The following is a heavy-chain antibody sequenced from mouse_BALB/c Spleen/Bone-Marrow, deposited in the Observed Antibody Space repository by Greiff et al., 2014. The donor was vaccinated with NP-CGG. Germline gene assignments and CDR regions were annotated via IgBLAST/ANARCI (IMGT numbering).Heavy chain of an antibody. J-gene: IGHJ2*01. CDR2: INPNNGNT. CDR1: GYTFTSYY. V-gene: IGHV1S81*02. CDR3: TRRDY. Sequence: QVQLQQSGAELVKPGASVKLSCKASGYTFTSYYIYWVKQRPGQGLEWIGGINPNNGNTNFSETFKSKATLTVDKSSSTAYMQLSSLTSEDSAVYYCTRRDYWGQGTTLTVSS.